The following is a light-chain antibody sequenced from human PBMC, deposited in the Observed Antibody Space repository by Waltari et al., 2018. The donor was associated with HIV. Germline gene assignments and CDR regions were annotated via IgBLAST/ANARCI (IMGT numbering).Light chain of an antibody. J-gene: IGLJ2*01. V-gene: IGLV2-14*01. CDR2: EVS. CDR1: SSDVGGYNY. Sequence: QSALAQPASVSGSPGQSITISCTGTSSDVGGYNYVSWYQHHPGKVPKLIVYEVSNRPSGVSNRISGLQAEDEADYYCSSYTNSSTPVVFGGGTKLTVL. CDR3: SSYTNSSTPVV.